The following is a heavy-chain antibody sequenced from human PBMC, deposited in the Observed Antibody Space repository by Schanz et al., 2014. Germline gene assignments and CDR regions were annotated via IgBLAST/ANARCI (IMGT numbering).Heavy chain of an antibody. D-gene: IGHD1-20*01. V-gene: IGHV3-23*01. Sequence: EVQLLESGGGLVQPGGSLRLSCAASGFTFSSYAMSWVRQAPGKGLEWVSAISGGGGTTYYADSVKGRFTISRDNSNKTVDLQMNSLRAEDTAVYYCANNWNLDYWGQGTLVTVSS. J-gene: IGHJ4*02. CDR1: GFTFSSYA. CDR2: ISGGGGTT. CDR3: ANNWNLDY.